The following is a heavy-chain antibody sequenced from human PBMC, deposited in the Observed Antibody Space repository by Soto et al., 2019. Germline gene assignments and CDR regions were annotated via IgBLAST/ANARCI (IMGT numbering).Heavy chain of an antibody. CDR2: SIPIFGTA. D-gene: IGHD2-2*01. CDR1: GGTFSSYA. CDR3: ARSIGYCSSTSCSFRWFDP. V-gene: IGHV1-69*01. Sequence: QVQLVQSGAEVKKPGSSVKVSCKASGGTFSSYAISWVRQAPGQGLAWMGGSIPIFGTANYAQKFQGRVTITEDESTSTAYMELSSLRSEDTAVYYCARSIGYCSSTSCSFRWFDPWGQGTLVTVSS. J-gene: IGHJ5*02.